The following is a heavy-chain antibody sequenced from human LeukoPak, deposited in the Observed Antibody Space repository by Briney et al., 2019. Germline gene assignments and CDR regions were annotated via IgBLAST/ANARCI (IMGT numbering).Heavy chain of an antibody. CDR3: ARGSTERPIYYYDSSGPNWFDP. CDR1: GFTFSSYS. CDR2: ISSSSSYI. D-gene: IGHD3-22*01. Sequence: KSGGSLRLSCAASGFTFSSYSMNWVRQAPGKGLEWVSSISSSSSYIYYADSVKGRFTISRDNAKNSLYLQMNSLRAEDTAVYYCARGSTERPIYYYDSSGPNWFDPWGQGTLVTVSS. J-gene: IGHJ5*02. V-gene: IGHV3-21*01.